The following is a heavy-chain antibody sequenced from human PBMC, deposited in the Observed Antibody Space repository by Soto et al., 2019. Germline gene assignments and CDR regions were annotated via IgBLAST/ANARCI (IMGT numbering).Heavy chain of an antibody. V-gene: IGHV4-34*01. CDR2: IYHSGVT. J-gene: IGHJ4*02. Sequence: PSETLSLTCAVSGGSFSGYYWSWIRQPPGMGLEWIASIYHSGVTSYNPSLRSRVPISVGTSKNQFSLKLRYVTAADTAMYYCAKVGGGGPVTAAIGRVGSWGQGTQVTVSS. D-gene: IGHD3-16*01. CDR1: GGSFSGYY. CDR3: AKVGGGGPVTAAIGRVGS.